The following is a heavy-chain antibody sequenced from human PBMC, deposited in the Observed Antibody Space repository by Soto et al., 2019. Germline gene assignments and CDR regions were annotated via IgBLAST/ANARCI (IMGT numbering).Heavy chain of an antibody. Sequence: EVQLVESGGGPVKPGGSLRLSCAASGFAFNTYSMNWVRQAPGKGLEWVAFITRSSSYIYYAYSVRGRFTLSRDNAKHSLYLPMNRLRAEDTAIYYWARDDGWLIGDYWCQGTLVTVSP. CDR3: ARDDGWLIGDY. CDR2: ITRSSSYI. J-gene: IGHJ4*02. CDR1: GFAFNTYS. V-gene: IGHV3-21*06. D-gene: IGHD6-19*01.